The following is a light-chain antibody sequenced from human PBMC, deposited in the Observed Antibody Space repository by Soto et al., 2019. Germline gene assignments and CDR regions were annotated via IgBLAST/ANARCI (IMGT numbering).Light chain of an antibody. CDR2: EVT. J-gene: IGLJ1*01. V-gene: IGLV2-14*01. Sequence: QSALTQPASVSGCPGQSITISCTGTSSDVGAYNFVSWYQHHPGRAPKLIIYEVTIRPSGVSNRFSGSKSGNTASLTISGLQAEDEADYYCSSYTTSAPYVFGIGTKVTVL. CDR1: SSDVGAYNF. CDR3: SSYTTSAPYV.